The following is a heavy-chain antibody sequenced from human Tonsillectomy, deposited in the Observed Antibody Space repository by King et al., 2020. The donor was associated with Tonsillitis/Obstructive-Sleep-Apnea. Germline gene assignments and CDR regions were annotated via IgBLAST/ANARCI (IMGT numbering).Heavy chain of an antibody. CDR3: ARPDQNVMYSGTFDDFDI. Sequence: VQLQQWGAGLLKPSETLSLSCAVYGGSFSGSYCSWIRQPPVKGLEWIGGINHSGTTNYHPSLKSRVTISIDMSKNHFSLSLSSVTAADTAVYYCARPDQNVMYSGTFDDFDIWGQGTMGSISS. V-gene: IGHV4-34*01. J-gene: IGHJ3*02. CDR1: GGSFSGSY. D-gene: IGHD1-26*01. CDR2: INHSGTT.